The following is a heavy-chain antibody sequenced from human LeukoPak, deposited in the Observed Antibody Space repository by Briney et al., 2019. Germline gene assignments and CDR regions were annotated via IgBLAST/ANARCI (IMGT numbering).Heavy chain of an antibody. D-gene: IGHD6-6*01. V-gene: IGHV3-21*01. J-gene: IGHJ6*03. CDR2: ISSSSSYI. CDR3: ARDTSSSSYYYYYYMDV. CDR1: GFTFSSYS. Sequence: GGSLRLSCAASGFTFSSYSMNWVRQAPGKGLEWVSSISSSSSYIYYADSVKGRFTISRDNAKNSLYLQMNSLRAEDTAVYYCARDTSSSSYYYYYYMDVWGKGTTVTVFS.